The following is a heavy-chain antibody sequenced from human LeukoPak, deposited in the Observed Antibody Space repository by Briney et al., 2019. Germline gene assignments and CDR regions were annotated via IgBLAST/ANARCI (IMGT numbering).Heavy chain of an antibody. CDR3: ARDEYSSSQDDYYYGMDV. D-gene: IGHD6-6*01. J-gene: IGHJ6*02. CDR1: GFTFSSYA. CDR2: ISSDGNNK. Sequence: GGSLRLSCAASGFTFSSYALHWVRQAPGKGLEWVAVISSDGNNKYYADSVKGRFTISRDNSKNTLYLQMNSLRAEDTAVYYCARDEYSSSQDDYYYGMDVWGQGTTVTVSS. V-gene: IGHV3-30-3*01.